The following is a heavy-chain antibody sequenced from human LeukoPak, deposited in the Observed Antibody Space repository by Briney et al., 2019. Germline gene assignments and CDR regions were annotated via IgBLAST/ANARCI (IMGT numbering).Heavy chain of an antibody. CDR3: ARDAGSGWSSFDY. J-gene: IGHJ4*02. CDR1: GATVSSNNAA. D-gene: IGHD6-19*01. Sequence: SQTLSLTCAFAGATVSSNNAAWNWVRQSPSRGLEWLGRTYYRSKWYNDYAVSMKSRITINPDTSKDQFSLQLNSVTPEDTAVYYCARDAGSGWSSFDYWGQGTLVTVPS. CDR2: TYYRSKWYN. V-gene: IGHV6-1*01.